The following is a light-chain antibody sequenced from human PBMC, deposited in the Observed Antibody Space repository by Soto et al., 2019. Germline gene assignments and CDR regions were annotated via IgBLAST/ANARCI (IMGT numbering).Light chain of an antibody. CDR3: CSYAGSYTFV. Sequence: QSALTQPRSVSGSPGQSVTISCTGTSSDVGVYNYVSWYQQYPGKAPKIMIYGVSKRPSGVPDRFSGSKSDNTASLTISGLQAEDEADYYCCSYAGSYTFVFGIGTKVTVL. J-gene: IGLJ1*01. CDR1: SSDVGVYNY. V-gene: IGLV2-11*01. CDR2: GVS.